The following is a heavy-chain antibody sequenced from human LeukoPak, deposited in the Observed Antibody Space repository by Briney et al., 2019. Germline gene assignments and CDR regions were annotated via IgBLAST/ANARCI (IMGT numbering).Heavy chain of an antibody. CDR3: AKVGVTCEDWIDP. J-gene: IGHJ5*02. Sequence: GGSLRLSCAASGFTFSSYGMHWVRQAPGKGLEWVAFIRNNGSNKYYADSVKGRFTISRDNSKNTLYLQMNSLRAEDTAVYYYAKVGVTCEDWIDPWGQGTLVTVSS. V-gene: IGHV3-30*02. CDR1: GFTFSSYG. D-gene: IGHD2-21*01. CDR2: IRNNGSNK.